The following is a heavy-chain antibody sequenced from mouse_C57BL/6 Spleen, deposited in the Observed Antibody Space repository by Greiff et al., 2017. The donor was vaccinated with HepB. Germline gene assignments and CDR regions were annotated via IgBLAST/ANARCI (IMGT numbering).Heavy chain of an antibody. J-gene: IGHJ3*01. Sequence: QVQLQQSGAELVKPGASVKMSCKASGYTFTSYWITWVKRRPGQGLEWIGDIYPGSGSTNYNEKFKSKATLTVDTSSSTAYMQLSSLTSEDSAVYYCASGDYGSSYGFAYWGQGTLVTVSA. CDR2: IYPGSGST. CDR1: GYTFTSYW. D-gene: IGHD1-1*01. CDR3: ASGDYGSSYGFAY. V-gene: IGHV1-55*01.